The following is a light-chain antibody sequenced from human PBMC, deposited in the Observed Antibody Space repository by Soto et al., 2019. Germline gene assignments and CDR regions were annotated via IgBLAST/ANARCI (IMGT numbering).Light chain of an antibody. J-gene: IGKJ2*01. CDR3: QHYNSYSH. Sequence: DIQMTQSPSTLSASVGDRVTITCRASQSISSWLAWYQQKPGKAPKLLIYDASSLESGVPSRFSGSGSGTEFTLTISSLQPDDFATYYCQHYNSYSHFGQGTKLEIK. CDR1: QSISSW. V-gene: IGKV1-5*01. CDR2: DAS.